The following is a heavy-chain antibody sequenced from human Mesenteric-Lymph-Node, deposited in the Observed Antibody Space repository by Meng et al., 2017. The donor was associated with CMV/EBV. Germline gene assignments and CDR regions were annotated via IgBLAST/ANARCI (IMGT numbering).Heavy chain of an antibody. CDR2: VDPEDGET. J-gene: IGHJ4*02. CDR1: GYTFTDYY. D-gene: IGHD3-22*01. CDR3: ATDRYDSSGYYLCHY. V-gene: IGHV1-69-2*01. Sequence: SGYTFTDYYMHWVQQAPGKGLEWMGLVDPEDGETIYAEKFQGRVTITADTSTDTAYMELSSLRSEDTAVYYCATDRYDSSGYYLCHYWGPGALVTVSS.